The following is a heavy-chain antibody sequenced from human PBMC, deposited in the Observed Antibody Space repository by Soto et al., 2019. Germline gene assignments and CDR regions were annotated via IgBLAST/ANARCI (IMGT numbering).Heavy chain of an antibody. CDR2: IYYSGST. CDR1: GGSISSGGYY. J-gene: IGHJ6*03. CDR3: ARAYYGDYLYYYYMDV. V-gene: IGHV4-31*03. Sequence: SETLSLTCTVSGGSISSGGYYWSWIRQHPGKGLEWIGYIYYSGSTYYNPSLKSRVTISVDTSKNQFSLKLSSVTAADMAVYYCARAYYGDYLYYYYMDVWGKGTTVTVSS. D-gene: IGHD4-17*01.